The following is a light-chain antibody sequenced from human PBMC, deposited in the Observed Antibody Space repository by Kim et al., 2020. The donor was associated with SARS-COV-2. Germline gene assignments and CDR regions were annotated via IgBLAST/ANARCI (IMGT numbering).Light chain of an antibody. J-gene: IGKJ3*01. CDR3: QQRSNSPFT. V-gene: IGKV3-11*01. CDR2: DSS. CDR1: QSVSSY. Sequence: EIVLTQSPATLSLSPGERATLSCRASQSVSSYLAWYQQKPGQAPRLLIYDSSSRATGIPARFSGSGSGTDFTLTISSLEPEDFAVYYCQQRSNSPFTFGQGTKVDIK.